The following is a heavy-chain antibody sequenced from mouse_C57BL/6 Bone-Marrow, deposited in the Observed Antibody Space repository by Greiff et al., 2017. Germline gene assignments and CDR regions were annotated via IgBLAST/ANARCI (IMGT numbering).Heavy chain of an antibody. CDR1: GYTFTSYW. D-gene: IGHD1-1*01. CDR3: ARSRYYYGSSLYYYAMDY. V-gene: IGHV1-53*01. CDR2: INPSNGGT. J-gene: IGHJ4*01. Sequence: VKLQQPGTELVKPGASVKLSCKASGYTFTSYWMHWVKQRPGQGLEWIGNINPSNGGTNYNEKFKSKATLTVDKSSSTAYMQLSSLTSEDSAVYYCARSRYYYGSSLYYYAMDYWGQGTSVTVSS.